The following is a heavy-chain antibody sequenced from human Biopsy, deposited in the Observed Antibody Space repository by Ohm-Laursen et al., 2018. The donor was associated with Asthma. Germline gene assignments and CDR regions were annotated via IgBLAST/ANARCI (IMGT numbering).Heavy chain of an antibody. V-gene: IGHV1-69*13. CDR1: GGTFNTYV. CDR2: INSVFGTT. CDR3: ARKAGSCISRTCYSLDF. J-gene: IGHJ4*02. Sequence: SVKVSCKSLGGTFNTYVIGWVRQAPGQGLEWMGGINSVFGTTTYPQKFQDRVTITADDSTSTVYMELRSPRSEGTAVYYCARKAGSCISRTCYSLDFWGQGTLVTVSS. D-gene: IGHD2-2*01.